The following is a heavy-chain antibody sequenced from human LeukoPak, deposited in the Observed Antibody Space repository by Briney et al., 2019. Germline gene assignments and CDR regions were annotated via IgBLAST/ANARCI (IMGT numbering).Heavy chain of an antibody. CDR1: GFNLNNYA. D-gene: IGHD2-21*01. Sequence: PGGSLRLSCAASGFNLNNYAMNWVRQAPGKGLEWVAAVTGPGDTTYYADSVKGGFIISRDSFKDILYLQTNRLGAEDTALYYCAKGAAIDHWGQGTLVTVSS. CDR2: VTGPGDTT. V-gene: IGHV3-23*01. CDR3: AKGAAIDH. J-gene: IGHJ4*02.